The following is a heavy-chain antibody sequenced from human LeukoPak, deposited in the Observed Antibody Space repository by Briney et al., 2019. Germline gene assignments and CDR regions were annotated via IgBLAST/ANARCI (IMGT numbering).Heavy chain of an antibody. CDR1: RFTFSRYA. CDR3: GRDLAMLDSSGYFEY. Sequence: GGSLRLSCAASRFTFSRYAMHWVRQAPGKGLEWVAVISYDGSNKYYAESMKGRFTISRDNSKSTLYLQMNSLRANDTAVYFCGRDLAMLDSSGYFEYWGQGTVVTVSS. J-gene: IGHJ4*02. CDR2: ISYDGSNK. V-gene: IGHV3-30-3*01. D-gene: IGHD3-22*01.